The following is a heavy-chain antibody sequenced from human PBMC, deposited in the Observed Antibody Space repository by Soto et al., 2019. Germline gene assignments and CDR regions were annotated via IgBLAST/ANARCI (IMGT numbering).Heavy chain of an antibody. V-gene: IGHV1-18*01. D-gene: IGHD3-10*01. CDR1: GYTFTSYG. CDR3: ARAMVRGSDYYYYYGMDG. Sequence: ASVKVSCKASGYTFTSYGISWVRQAPGQGLEWMGWISAYNGNTNYAQKLQGRVTMTTDTSTSTAYMELRSLRSDDTAVYYCARAMVRGSDYYYYYGMDGWGQGTTVTVSS. J-gene: IGHJ6*02. CDR2: ISAYNGNT.